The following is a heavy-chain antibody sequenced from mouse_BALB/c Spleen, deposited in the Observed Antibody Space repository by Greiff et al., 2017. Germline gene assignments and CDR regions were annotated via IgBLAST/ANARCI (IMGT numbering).Heavy chain of an antibody. Sequence: VKLVESGPGLVAPSQSLSITCTVSGFSLTSYGVHWVRQPPGKGLEWLGVIWAGGSTNYNSALMSRLSISKDNSKSQVFLKMNSLQTDDTARYYCAREGTMDYWGQGTSVTVSS. CDR3: AREGTMDY. CDR1: GFSLTSYG. V-gene: IGHV2-9*02. CDR2: IWAGGST. J-gene: IGHJ4*01.